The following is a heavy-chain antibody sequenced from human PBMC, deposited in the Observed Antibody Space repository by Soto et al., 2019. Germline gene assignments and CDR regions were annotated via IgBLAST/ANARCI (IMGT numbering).Heavy chain of an antibody. V-gene: IGHV3-73*01. CDR1: GFTFSGSA. Sequence: GGSLRLSCAASGFTFSGSAIHWVRQASGKGLEWVGRIRSRADDYATAYAASVKGRFTISRDDSQNTAYMQMNSLKTEDTAVYYCTRWDSTVTILAYYYGMDVWGRGTTVTVSS. CDR2: IRSRADDYAT. CDR3: TRWDSTVTILAYYYGMDV. D-gene: IGHD4-17*01. J-gene: IGHJ6*02.